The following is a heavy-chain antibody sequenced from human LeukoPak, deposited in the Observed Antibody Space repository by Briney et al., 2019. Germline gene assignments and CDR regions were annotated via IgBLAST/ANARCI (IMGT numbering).Heavy chain of an antibody. J-gene: IGHJ4*02. V-gene: IGHV3-15*07. CDR1: GFTFSNAW. Sequence: SGGSLRLSCAASGFTFSNAWMKWVRQAPGKGLEWVGRIKSKTDGGTTDYAAPVKGRFTISRDDSKNTLYLQMNSLKTEDTAVYYCTTELTVDAIFGVVISWVDYWGQGTLVTVSS. CDR2: IKSKTDGGTT. D-gene: IGHD3-3*01. CDR3: TTELTVDAIFGVVISWVDY.